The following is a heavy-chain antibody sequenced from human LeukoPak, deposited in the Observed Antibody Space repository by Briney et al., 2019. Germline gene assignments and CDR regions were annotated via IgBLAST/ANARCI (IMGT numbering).Heavy chain of an antibody. CDR2: IKQDGSEK. V-gene: IGHV3-7*01. J-gene: IGHJ4*02. Sequence: GGSLRLSCAASGFTSSNYVRGWVRQAPGKGLEWVANIKQDGSEKYYVDSVKGRFTISRDNAKNSLYLQMNSLRAEDTAVYYCARRGYYGSGIKFDYWGQGTLVTVSS. CDR1: GFTSSNYV. CDR3: ARRGYYGSGIKFDY. D-gene: IGHD3-10*01.